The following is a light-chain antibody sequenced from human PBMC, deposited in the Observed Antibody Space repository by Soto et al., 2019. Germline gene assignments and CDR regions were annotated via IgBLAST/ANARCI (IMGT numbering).Light chain of an antibody. Sequence: QSVLTQPPSVSEAPRQRVTISCSGSSSNIGNNAVNWYQQFPGKAPKLLIYYDDLLSSGVSDRFSGSRSGTSASLAISGLQSEDEADYYCAAWDDSLEVVVFCGGTKLTVL. CDR1: SSNIGNNA. V-gene: IGLV1-36*01. CDR2: YDD. CDR3: AAWDDSLEVVV. J-gene: IGLJ2*01.